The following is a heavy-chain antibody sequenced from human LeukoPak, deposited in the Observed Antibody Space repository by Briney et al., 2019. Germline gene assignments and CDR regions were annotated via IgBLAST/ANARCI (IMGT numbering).Heavy chain of an antibody. J-gene: IGHJ5*02. CDR1: GGTFSSYA. Sequence: SVKVSCKASGGTFSSYAISWVRQAPGQGLEWMGGIIPIFGTANYAQKFQGRVTMTRDTSISTAYMELSRLRSDDTAVYYCARDPHYYDSSGPGGFDPWGQGTLVTVSS. CDR2: IIPIFGTA. D-gene: IGHD3-22*01. V-gene: IGHV1-69*05. CDR3: ARDPHYYDSSGPGGFDP.